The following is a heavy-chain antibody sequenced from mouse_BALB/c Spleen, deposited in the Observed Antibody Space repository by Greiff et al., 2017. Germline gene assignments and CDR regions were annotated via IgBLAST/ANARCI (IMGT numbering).Heavy chain of an antibody. Sequence: EVKLMESGAELVKPGASVKLSCTASGFNIKDTYMHWVKQRPEQGLEWIGRIDPANGNTKYDPKFQGKATITADTSSNTAYLQLSSLTSEDTAVYYCALTGRVDYWGQGTTLTVSS. V-gene: IGHV14-3*02. CDR1: GFNIKDTY. CDR3: ALTGRVDY. D-gene: IGHD4-1*01. CDR2: IDPANGNT. J-gene: IGHJ2*01.